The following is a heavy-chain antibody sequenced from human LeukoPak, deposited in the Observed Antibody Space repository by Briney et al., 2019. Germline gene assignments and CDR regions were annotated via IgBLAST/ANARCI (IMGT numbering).Heavy chain of an antibody. Sequence: SETLSLTCTVSGGSISSSSYYWSWIRQPAGKGLEWIGRIYTSGSTNYNPSLKSRVTMSVDTSKNQFSLKLSSVTAADTAVYYCARHSSGWTSFDYWGQGTLVTVSS. CDR3: ARHSSGWTSFDY. CDR1: GGSISSSSYY. CDR2: IYTSGST. V-gene: IGHV4-61*02. D-gene: IGHD6-19*01. J-gene: IGHJ4*02.